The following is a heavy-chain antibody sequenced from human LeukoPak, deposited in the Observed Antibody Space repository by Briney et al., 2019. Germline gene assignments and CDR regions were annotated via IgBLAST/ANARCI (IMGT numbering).Heavy chain of an antibody. CDR1: GYRFTSYW. V-gene: IGHV5-51*01. J-gene: IGHJ4*02. Sequence: GESLKIPCKGSGYRFTSYWIGWVRQMPGEGLEWMGIIYPGDSDTRYSPSSQGQVTISADKSISTAYLQWSSLRTSDTAMYYCARHAITLFDYWGQGTLVTVSS. CDR2: IYPGDSDT. D-gene: IGHD3-10*01. CDR3: ARHAITLFDY.